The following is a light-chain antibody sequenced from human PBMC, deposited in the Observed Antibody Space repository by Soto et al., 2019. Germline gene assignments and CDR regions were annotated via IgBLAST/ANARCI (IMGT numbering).Light chain of an antibody. Sequence: HSALTQPASVSGSPGQSITISCTGTSGDIGSYNRVSWYQQHPGKAPKLIIYEVTDRPSGVSNRFSGSKSGNTASLTISGLQADDEAEYYCSSYTNINTRACVFGTGTKVTVL. CDR3: SSYTNINTRACV. J-gene: IGLJ1*01. CDR1: SGDIGSYNR. CDR2: EVT. V-gene: IGLV2-14*01.